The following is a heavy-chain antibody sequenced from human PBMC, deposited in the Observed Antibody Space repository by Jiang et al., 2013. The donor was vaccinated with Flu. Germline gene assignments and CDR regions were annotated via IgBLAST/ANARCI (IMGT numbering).Heavy chain of an antibody. CDR3: TLGFYS. J-gene: IGHJ5*01. CDR2: ISTKTNNFAT. Sequence: QLVESGGGLVQPGGSLKLSCAASGFTFSGSGMHWVRQASGKGLEWVGHISTKTNNFATTYAASVQGRFTTSRDDSKNTAYLEMSSLKTEDTAVYYCTLGFYSWGQGTLVTVSS. CDR1: GFTFSGSG. V-gene: IGHV3-73*02.